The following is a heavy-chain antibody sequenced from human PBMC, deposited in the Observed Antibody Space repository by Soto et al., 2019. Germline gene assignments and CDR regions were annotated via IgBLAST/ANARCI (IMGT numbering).Heavy chain of an antibody. CDR2: ISGSGGST. CDR1: GFTFSSYA. D-gene: IGHD3-9*01. J-gene: IGHJ6*02. Sequence: GGSLRLSCAASGFTFSSYAMSWVRQAPGKGLEWVSAISGSGGSTYYTDSVKGRFTISRDNSKNTLYLQMNSLRAEDTAVYYCAKDPDILTGYPSYGMDVWGQGTTVTVSS. V-gene: IGHV3-23*01. CDR3: AKDPDILTGYPSYGMDV.